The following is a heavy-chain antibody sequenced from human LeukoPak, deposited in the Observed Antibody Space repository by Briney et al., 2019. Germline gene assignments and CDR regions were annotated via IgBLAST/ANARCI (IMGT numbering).Heavy chain of an antibody. CDR2: IWFDGTYE. V-gene: IGHV3-33*06. D-gene: IGHD4-17*01. Sequence: GGSLRLSCAASGFTFSSYGMHWVRQAPGKGLEWAALIWFDGTYEYYADSVKGRFTISRDNSNKTLYLQMNSLRAEDTAVYYCAKERDYAEDMDVWGKGTTVTVSS. CDR1: GFTFSSYG. CDR3: AKERDYAEDMDV. J-gene: IGHJ6*03.